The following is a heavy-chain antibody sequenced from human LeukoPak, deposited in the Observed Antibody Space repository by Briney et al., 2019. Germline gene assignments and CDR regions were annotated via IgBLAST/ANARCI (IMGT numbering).Heavy chain of an antibody. D-gene: IGHD5-24*01. Sequence: SGGSLRLSCAASGFTFSSYSMNWVRQAPGKGLEWVSYISSSSSTIYYADSVKGRFTISRDNAKNSLYLQMNSLRAEDTAVYYCARDRGDGYNFYWGQGTLVTVSS. V-gene: IGHV3-48*01. J-gene: IGHJ4*02. CDR2: ISSSSSTI. CDR1: GFTFSSYS. CDR3: ARDRGDGYNFY.